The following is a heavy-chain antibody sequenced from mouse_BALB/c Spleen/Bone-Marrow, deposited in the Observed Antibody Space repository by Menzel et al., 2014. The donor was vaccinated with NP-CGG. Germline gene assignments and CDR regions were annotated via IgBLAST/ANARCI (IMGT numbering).Heavy chain of an antibody. CDR2: IRSKSNNYAT. V-gene: IGHV10-1*02. CDR1: GFTFNTYA. Sequence: EVKLVESGGGLVQPKGSLKLSCAASGFTFNTYAMNWVRQAPGKGLEWVARIRSKSNNYATYYADSVKDRFTISRDDSQSMLYLQMNNLKTEDTAMYYCVRHSYYYGSSYYAMDYWGQGTSVTVSS. CDR3: VRHSYYYGSSYYAMDY. J-gene: IGHJ4*01. D-gene: IGHD1-1*01.